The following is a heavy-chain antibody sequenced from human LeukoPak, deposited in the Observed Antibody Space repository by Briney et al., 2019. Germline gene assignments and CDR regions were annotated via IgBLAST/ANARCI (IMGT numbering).Heavy chain of an antibody. CDR3: ARDRRGSYYTFDV. CDR1: GASINWYF. Sequence: SETLSLTCSVPGASINWYFWNWVRQTPERGLEWIGYVSHTGATTSNPTLKSRVSITIDTSKRQISLSMTSVTAADSALYYCARDRRGSYYTFDVWGPGTIVSVS. CDR2: VSHTGAT. V-gene: IGHV4-59*01. J-gene: IGHJ3*01. D-gene: IGHD1-26*01.